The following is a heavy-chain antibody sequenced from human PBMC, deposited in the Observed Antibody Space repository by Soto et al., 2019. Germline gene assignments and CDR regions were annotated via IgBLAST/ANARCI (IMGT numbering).Heavy chain of an antibody. J-gene: IGHJ5*02. CDR2: ISAYNGNT. CDR3: ARGVGALGHWFDP. D-gene: IGHD1-26*01. Sequence: QVQLVQSGGEVKKPGASVKVSCKASGYTFTSYGISWVRQAPGQGLEWMGRISAYNGNTNYAEKLQGRVTRTTDTSTSTAYLELGSLRSDDTAVCYCARGVGALGHWFDPWGQGTLVTVSS. CDR1: GYTFTSYG. V-gene: IGHV1-18*01.